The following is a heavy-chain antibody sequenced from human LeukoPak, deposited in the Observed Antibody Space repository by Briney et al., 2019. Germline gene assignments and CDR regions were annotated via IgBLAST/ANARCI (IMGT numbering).Heavy chain of an antibody. J-gene: IGHJ4*02. CDR3: ARDSSGSGWYLIDQ. CDR1: GGSISNYY. Sequence: SETLSLTCTVSGGSISNYYWSWIRQPAGKGLEWVGRFYTSGSTLYNPFLKSRVTISIDKSKNQFSLKLTSVTAADTAVYYCARDSSGSGWYLIDQWGQGTLVPVSS. V-gene: IGHV4-4*07. CDR2: FYTSGST. D-gene: IGHD6-19*01.